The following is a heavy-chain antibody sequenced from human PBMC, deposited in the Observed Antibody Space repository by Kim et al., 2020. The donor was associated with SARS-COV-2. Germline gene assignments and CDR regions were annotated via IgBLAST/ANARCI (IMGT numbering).Heavy chain of an antibody. D-gene: IGHD1-26*01. Sequence: SETLSLTCTVSGGSITRDGDFWTWIRQHPGKGLEWIGHISKSGSPYYNPSLRSRVTISMDMSRDQFSLSLSSVTAADTAVYYCATDKGRGGPPYYFDYWGQGILVTVSS. V-gene: IGHV4-31*03. CDR3: ATDKGRGGPPYYFDY. CDR1: GGSITRDGDF. CDR2: ISKSGSP. J-gene: IGHJ4*02.